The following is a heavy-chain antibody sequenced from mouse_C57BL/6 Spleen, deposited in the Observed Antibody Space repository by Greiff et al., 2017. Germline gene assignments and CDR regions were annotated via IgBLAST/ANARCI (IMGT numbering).Heavy chain of an antibody. V-gene: IGHV1-55*01. CDR1: AYPFTSSW. D-gene: IGHD3-2*02. Sequence: QVQLQQPGAELVKPGASVKMSGKASAYPFTSSWLTWVKQRPGQGLEWIGDIYPGSGSTNYKEKFKSKATLTVDPSSSTAYMQLSSRTSEDSAVYYCARGNSGYDYYAMDDWGQGTSVTVSS. CDR3: ARGNSGYDYYAMDD. J-gene: IGHJ4*01. CDR2: IYPGSGST.